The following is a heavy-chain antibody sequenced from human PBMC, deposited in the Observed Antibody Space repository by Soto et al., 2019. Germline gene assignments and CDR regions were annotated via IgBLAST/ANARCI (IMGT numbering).Heavy chain of an antibody. D-gene: IGHD6-6*01. Sequence: SSETLSLTCAVSRYSISSGHSWDWIRQPPGKGLEWIGSIFHTGSTYYNPSLKSRVTLSVDTSKNQFSLKLSSVTAADTAVYFCATLARLDGMAVWGQGTTVTVSS. CDR2: IFHTGST. V-gene: IGHV4-38-2*01. CDR1: RYSISSGHS. CDR3: ATLARLDGMAV. J-gene: IGHJ6*02.